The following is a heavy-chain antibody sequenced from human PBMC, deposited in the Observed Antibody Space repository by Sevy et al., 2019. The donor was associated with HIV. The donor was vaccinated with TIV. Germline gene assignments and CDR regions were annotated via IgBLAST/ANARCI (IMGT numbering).Heavy chain of an antibody. CDR3: ARDRGTILGVDL. V-gene: IGHV4-30-2*01. CDR1: GGSISTGGDC. J-gene: IGHJ4*02. CDR2: IYHSGVT. D-gene: IGHD3-3*01. Sequence: SETLSLTCTVSGGSISTGGDCWSWIRQPPGKGLEWIGYIYHSGVTNYNPSLKTRVNISIDRSKKQFSLNLTSVTAADTAVYFCARDRGTILGVDLWGQGTLVTVSS.